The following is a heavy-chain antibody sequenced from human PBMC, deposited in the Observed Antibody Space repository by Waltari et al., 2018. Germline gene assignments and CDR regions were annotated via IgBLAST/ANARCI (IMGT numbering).Heavy chain of an antibody. D-gene: IGHD6-13*01. CDR2: IRYDGSNK. V-gene: IGHV3-30*02. CDR1: GITFSSYG. J-gene: IGHJ6*03. Sequence: QVQLVESGGGVVQPGGSLGLSCAGSGITFSSYGMAWVRQAPGKGLGGVAFIRYDGSNKYYADSVKGRFTISRDNSKNTLYLQMNSLRAEDTAVYYCANVFGGQQLVPVLPYYMDVWGKGTTVTVSS. CDR3: ANVFGGQQLVPVLPYYMDV.